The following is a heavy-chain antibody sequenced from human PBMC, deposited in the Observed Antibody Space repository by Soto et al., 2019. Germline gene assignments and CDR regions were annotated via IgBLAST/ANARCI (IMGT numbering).Heavy chain of an antibody. Sequence: QVQLVESGGGVGQAGRPLILSSAASGFTIRHYGMHWVHQPPGKGLEWVAVISYDGTITYYADSVKGRFTISRDNSKNALYPQMNSLRTEDTAVYYCATTGVGPCSSSICFSGICDGMDVWGQGATVTVSS. CDR2: ISYDGTIT. CDR1: GFTIRHYG. J-gene: IGHJ6*02. D-gene: IGHD2-2*01. CDR3: ATTGVGPCSSSICFSGICDGMDV. V-gene: IGHV3-30*01.